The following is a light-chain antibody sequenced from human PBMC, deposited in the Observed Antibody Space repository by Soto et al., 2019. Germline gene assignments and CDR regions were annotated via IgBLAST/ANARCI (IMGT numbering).Light chain of an antibody. CDR1: QSVSSY. Sequence: EIVLTQSPATLCLSPGERATLSCRASQSVSSYLAWYQQKPGQAPRLLIYDASNRATGIPARFSGSGSETDFTLTISSLEPEDFGVYYCQQYRSWPRTFGQGTKVDIK. V-gene: IGKV3-11*01. CDR2: DAS. J-gene: IGKJ1*01. CDR3: QQYRSWPRT.